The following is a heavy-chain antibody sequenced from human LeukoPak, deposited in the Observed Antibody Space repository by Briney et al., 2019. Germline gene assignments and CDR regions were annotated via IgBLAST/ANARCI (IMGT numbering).Heavy chain of an antibody. CDR3: ARHKDYTTSSGVDY. CDR2: INHSGKT. CDR1: GGSFSGYY. Sequence: SETLSLTCAVYGGSFSGYYWSWIRQSPGRGLEWIGEINHSGKTNYNASLKSRVTISVDTPKNQFSLKLSSVTAADTGTYYCARHKDYTTSSGVDYWGQGSLVSVSS. J-gene: IGHJ4*02. D-gene: IGHD6-6*01. V-gene: IGHV4-34*01.